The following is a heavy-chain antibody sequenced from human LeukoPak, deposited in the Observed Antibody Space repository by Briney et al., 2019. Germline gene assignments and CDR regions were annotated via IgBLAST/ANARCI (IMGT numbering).Heavy chain of an antibody. CDR3: AELGITMIGGV. V-gene: IGHV3-48*04. Sequence: QPGGSLRLSCAASGFTFSNAWMSWVRQAPGKGLEWVSYISSSGGTIYYADSVKGRFTISRDNAKNSLYLQMNGLRAEDTAVYYCAELGITMIGGVWGKGTTVTISS. CDR1: GFTFSNAW. CDR2: ISSSGGTI. D-gene: IGHD3-10*02. J-gene: IGHJ6*04.